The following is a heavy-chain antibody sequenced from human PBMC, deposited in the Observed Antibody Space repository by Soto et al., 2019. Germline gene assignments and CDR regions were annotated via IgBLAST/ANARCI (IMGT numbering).Heavy chain of an antibody. CDR1: GGKCSGYG. V-gene: IGHV3-21*01. D-gene: IGHD1-1*01. Sequence: AAGGKCSGYGGRWVRQKPGKGLAWFSSISSSSTYMCYADSLNGRFTISRDNAKNSLYLQMNSLRAEDTAVYYCARLKNDESYFDFWGQGTLVSVSS. CDR2: ISSSSTYM. J-gene: IGHJ4*02. CDR3: ARLKNDESYFDF.